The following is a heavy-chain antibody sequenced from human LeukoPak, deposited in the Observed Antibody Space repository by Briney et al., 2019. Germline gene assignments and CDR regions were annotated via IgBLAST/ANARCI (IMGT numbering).Heavy chain of an antibody. CDR1: GYTFTSYG. V-gene: IGHV1-18*01. D-gene: IGHD1-26*01. CDR3: ARDVPRYSGSYYYYYGMDV. J-gene: IGHJ6*02. Sequence: ASVKVSCKASGYTFTSYGISWVRQAPGQGLEWMGWISAYNGNTNYAQKLQGRVTMTTDTSTSTAYMELRSLRSEDTAVYYCARDVPRYSGSYYYYYGMDVWGQGTTVTVSS. CDR2: ISAYNGNT.